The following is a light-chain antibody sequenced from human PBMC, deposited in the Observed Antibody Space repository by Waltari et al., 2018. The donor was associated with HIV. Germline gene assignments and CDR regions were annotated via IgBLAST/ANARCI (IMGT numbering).Light chain of an antibody. CDR2: RNT. CDR3: AAWDDSLSGVV. J-gene: IGLJ2*01. V-gene: IGLV1-47*01. Sequence: QSVLTQPPSASGTPGQRVTISCSGSSSTIASNYVYWYQQLPGTAPKLLLHRNTQRPSGVPDRCSGSKSGTSASLAISGLRSEDEADYYCAAWDDSLSGVVIGGGTKLTVL. CDR1: SSTIASNY.